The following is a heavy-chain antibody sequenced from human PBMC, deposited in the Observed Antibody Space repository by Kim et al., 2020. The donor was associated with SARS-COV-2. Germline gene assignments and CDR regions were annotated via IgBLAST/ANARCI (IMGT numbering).Heavy chain of an antibody. CDR2: IKQDGSEK. CDR1: GFTFSSYW. V-gene: IGHV3-7*01. CDR3: ARDRRKITMVRGVIINHYDAFDI. J-gene: IGHJ3*02. D-gene: IGHD3-10*01. Sequence: GGSLRLSCAASGFTFSSYWMSWVRQAPGKGLEWVANIKQDGSEKYYVDSVKGRFTISRDNAKNSLYLQMNSLRAEDTAVYYCARDRRKITMVRGVIINHYDAFDIWGQGTMVTVSS.